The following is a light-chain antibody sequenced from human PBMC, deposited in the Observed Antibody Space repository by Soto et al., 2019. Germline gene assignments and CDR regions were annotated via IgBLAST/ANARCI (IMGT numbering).Light chain of an antibody. CDR3: AAWDDSLSGHVV. CDR2: SNN. CDR1: SSNIGSNT. Sequence: QSVLTQPPSASGTPGQRVTISCSGSSSNIGSNTVNWYQQLPGTAPKLLIYSNNQRPSGVPDRFSGSKSGTSASLAISGLRSDDESDYYCAAWDDSLSGHVVFGGGTKVTVL. V-gene: IGLV1-44*01. J-gene: IGLJ2*01.